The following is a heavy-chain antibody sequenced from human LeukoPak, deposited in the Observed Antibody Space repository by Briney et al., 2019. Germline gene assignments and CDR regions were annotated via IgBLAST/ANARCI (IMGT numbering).Heavy chain of an antibody. CDR2: IYYSGST. CDR1: GGSISSGGYY. CDR3: ARDWRYCSGGSCYFYGMDV. V-gene: IGHV4-31*03. Sequence: SQTLSLTCTVSGGSISSGGYYWSWLRQHPGKALEWIGYIYYSGSTYHNPSLKSRVTISVDTSKNQFSLKLSSVTAADTAVYYCARDWRYCSGGSCYFYGMDVWGQGTTVTVSS. J-gene: IGHJ6*02. D-gene: IGHD2-15*01.